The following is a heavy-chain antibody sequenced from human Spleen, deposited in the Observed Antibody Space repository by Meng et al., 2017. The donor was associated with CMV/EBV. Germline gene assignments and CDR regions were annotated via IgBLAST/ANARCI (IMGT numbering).Heavy chain of an antibody. CDR1: GFTFSRYS. CDR3: AGLYSSGWNY. CDR2: ISSSGSYI. D-gene: IGHD6-19*01. Sequence: SCAASGFTFSRYSMNWVRQAPGKGLEWVSSISSSGSYIYYADSVKGRFTISRDDAKNSLYLQMNSLRAEDTAVYYCAGLYSSGWNYWGQGTLVTVSS. V-gene: IGHV3-21*01. J-gene: IGHJ4*02.